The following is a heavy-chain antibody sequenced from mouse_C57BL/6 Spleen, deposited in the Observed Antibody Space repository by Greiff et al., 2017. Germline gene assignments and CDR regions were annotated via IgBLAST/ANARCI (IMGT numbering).Heavy chain of an antibody. V-gene: IGHV1-52*01. CDR1: GYTFTSYW. D-gene: IGHD1-1*01. CDR3: ARDYYGSSYRRGFDY. CDR2: IDPSDSET. J-gene: IGHJ2*01. Sequence: QVQLKQPGAELVRPGSSVKLSCKASGYTFTSYWMHWVKQRPIQGLEWIGNIDPSDSETHYNQKFKDKATLTVDKSSSTAYMQLSSLTSEDSAVYYCARDYYGSSYRRGFDYWGQGTTLTVSS.